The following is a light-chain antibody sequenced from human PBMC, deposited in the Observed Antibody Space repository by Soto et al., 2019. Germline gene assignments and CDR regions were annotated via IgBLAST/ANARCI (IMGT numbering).Light chain of an antibody. CDR3: SSFAANDNVV. J-gene: IGLJ3*02. CDR2: TKT. Sequence: QLVLTQPPSVTGAPGQRITISCTGSNSNIGAGYTVHWYQQFPGTAPTLLTFTKTNRPSGVPDRFSASKSGTSASLAITGLQAGDEADYYCSSFAANDNVVFGGGTKLTVL. CDR1: NSNIGAGYT. V-gene: IGLV1-40*01.